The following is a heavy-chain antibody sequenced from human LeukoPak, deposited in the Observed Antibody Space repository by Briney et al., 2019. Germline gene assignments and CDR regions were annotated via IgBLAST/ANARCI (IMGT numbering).Heavy chain of an antibody. J-gene: IGHJ4*02. CDR3: ARSETPITMVRGVIITPGY. V-gene: IGHV4-59*01. Sequence: PSETLSLTCSVSGGSLSNYYWSWIRQPPGKGLEWIGYIYYSGTTNYNPSLKSRVTISVDTSKNQFSLNLSSVTAADTAVYYCARSETPITMVRGVIITPGYWGQGTLVTVSS. CDR2: IYYSGTT. D-gene: IGHD3-10*01. CDR1: GGSLSNYY.